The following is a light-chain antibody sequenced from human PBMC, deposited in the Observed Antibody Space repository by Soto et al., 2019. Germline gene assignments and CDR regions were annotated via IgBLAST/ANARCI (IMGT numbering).Light chain of an antibody. CDR3: AAWDDSLRGWV. Sequence: QSVLTQPPSASGTPGQRVTISCSGSDSNIGSNTVNWYQQFPGTAPKLLIYINYQRPSGVPDRFSGSKSVTSASLAISDLQCEDEAHYYCAAWDDSLRGWVFGGGTKLTVL. V-gene: IGLV1-44*01. CDR1: DSNIGSNT. CDR2: INY. J-gene: IGLJ3*02.